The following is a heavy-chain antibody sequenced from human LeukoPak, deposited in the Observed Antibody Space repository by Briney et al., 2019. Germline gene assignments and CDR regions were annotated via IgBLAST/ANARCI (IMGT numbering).Heavy chain of an antibody. Sequence: SETLSLTCTVSGGSISSYYWSWIRQPAGKGLEWIGRIYTSGSTNYNPSLKSRVTMSVDTSKNQFSLKLSSVTAADTAVYYCAREGDSSSWYRPRRNYYFDYWGQGTLVTASS. CDR2: IYTSGST. D-gene: IGHD6-13*01. J-gene: IGHJ4*02. CDR3: AREGDSSSWYRPRRNYYFDY. CDR1: GGSISSYY. V-gene: IGHV4-4*07.